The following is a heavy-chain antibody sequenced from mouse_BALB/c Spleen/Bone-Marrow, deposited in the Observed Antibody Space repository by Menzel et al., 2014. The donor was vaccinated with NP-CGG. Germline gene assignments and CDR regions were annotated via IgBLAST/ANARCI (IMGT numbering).Heavy chain of an antibody. CDR2: INPSNGRT. D-gene: IGHD2-3*01. CDR1: GYSSTTYW. J-gene: IGHJ3*01. CDR3: ARYDGPAWFAY. V-gene: IGHV1S81*02. Sequence: VKLLESGAELVKPGASVRLSCKASGYSSTTYWIHWVKQRPGQGLEWIGEINPSNGRTNYNEKFKSKATLTVDKSSSTAYMQLSSLTSEDSAVYYCARYDGPAWFAYWGQGTLVTVSA.